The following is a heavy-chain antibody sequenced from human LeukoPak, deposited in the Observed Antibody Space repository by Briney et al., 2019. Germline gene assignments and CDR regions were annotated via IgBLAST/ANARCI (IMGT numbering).Heavy chain of an antibody. CDR2: ITSSSSDT. V-gene: IGHV3-11*05. CDR3: ARGNGDYAIHPDY. D-gene: IGHD4-17*01. J-gene: IGHJ4*02. Sequence: GGSLRLSCAASGFTFSDYYMSWIRQAPGKGLEWISYITSSSSDTNYADSVKGRFTISRDNAKKSLYLQMNSLRADDTAVYYCARGNGDYAIHPDYWGQGTLVTVSS. CDR1: GFTFSDYY.